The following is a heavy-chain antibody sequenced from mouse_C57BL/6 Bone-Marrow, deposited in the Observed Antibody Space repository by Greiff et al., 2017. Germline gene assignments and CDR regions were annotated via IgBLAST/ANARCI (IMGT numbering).Heavy chain of an antibody. Sequence: QVQLQQSGAELVRPGASVTLSCKASGYTFTDYEMHWVKQTPVHGLEWIGAIDPETGGTAYNQKFKGTAILTADKSSSTAYMELRSLTSEDSAVYYCTRRTTAFDYWGQGTTLTVSS. V-gene: IGHV1-15*01. J-gene: IGHJ2*01. CDR2: IDPETGGT. D-gene: IGHD1-2*01. CDR1: GYTFTDYE. CDR3: TRRTTAFDY.